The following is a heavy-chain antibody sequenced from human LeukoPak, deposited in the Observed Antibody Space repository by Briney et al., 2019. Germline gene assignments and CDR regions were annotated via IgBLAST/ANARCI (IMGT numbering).Heavy chain of an antibody. D-gene: IGHD3-10*01. V-gene: IGHV3-21*01. J-gene: IGHJ4*02. Sequence: GGSLRPSCAASGFTFRSYSMNWVRQAPGKGLEWVSSISSSSSYIYYADSVKGRFTISRDNAKNSLYLQMNSLRAEDTAVYYCARDLLSGSPTDYWGQGTLVTVSS. CDR2: ISSSSSYI. CDR1: GFTFRSYS. CDR3: ARDLLSGSPTDY.